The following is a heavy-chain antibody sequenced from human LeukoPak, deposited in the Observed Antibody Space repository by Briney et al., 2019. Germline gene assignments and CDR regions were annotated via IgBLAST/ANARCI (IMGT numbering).Heavy chain of an antibody. CDR1: GXSISSYY. D-gene: IGHD6-13*01. CDR2: IYYSGST. V-gene: IGHV4-59*12. J-gene: IGHJ4*02. CDR3: ARDGSSWPFDY. Sequence: SETLSLTWTVSGXSISSYYRSWIRQPPGKGLEWIGYIYYSGSTKYNPSLKSRVTISVDTSKNQFSLKLSSVTAADTAVYYCARDGSSWPFDYWGQGTLVTVSS.